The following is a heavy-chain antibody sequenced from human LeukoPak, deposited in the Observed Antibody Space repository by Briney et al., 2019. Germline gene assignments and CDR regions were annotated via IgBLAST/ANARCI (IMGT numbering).Heavy chain of an antibody. V-gene: IGHV3-23*01. D-gene: IGHD2-2*02. CDR2: ISGSGGST. CDR1: GFTFSSYA. CDR3: AKGGVPAAIDYYYMDV. Sequence: PGGSLRLSCAASGFTFSSYAMSWVRQAPGEGLEWVSAISGSGGSTYYADSVKGRFTISRDNSKNTLYLQMNSLRAEDTAVYYCAKGGVPAAIDYYYMDVWGKGTTVTVSS. J-gene: IGHJ6*03.